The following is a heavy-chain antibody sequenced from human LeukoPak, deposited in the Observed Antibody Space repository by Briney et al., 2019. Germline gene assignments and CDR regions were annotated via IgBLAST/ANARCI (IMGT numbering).Heavy chain of an antibody. CDR3: ARDPAEHGRYFDY. J-gene: IGHJ4*02. CDR2: IHTSGPT. D-gene: IGHD1-14*01. Sequence: SETLSLTCTVSGASINGYFCTWLRQSAGAGRECIGRIHTSGPTSYNPSFKCRVSMSVDTSSNKFSLRLNSVIAADTAVYYCARDPAEHGRYFDYWGQGALVTVSS. V-gene: IGHV4-4*07. CDR1: GASINGYF.